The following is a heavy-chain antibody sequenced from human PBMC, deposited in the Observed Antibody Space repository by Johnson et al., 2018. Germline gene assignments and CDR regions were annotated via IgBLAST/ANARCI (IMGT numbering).Heavy chain of an antibody. CDR2: ISSSSSYI. CDR3: ARAGMSLLSDYYYYYMDV. Sequence: VQLVQSGGGVVQPGRSLRLSCAASGFTFSSYGMHWVRQAPGKGLEWVSSISSSSSYIYYADSVTGRFTISSDNAKNSLYLQMNSLRAEDTAVYYCARAGMSLLSDYYYYYMDVWGKGTTVTVSS. V-gene: IGHV3-21*01. CDR1: GFTFSSYG. D-gene: IGHD6-13*01. J-gene: IGHJ6*03.